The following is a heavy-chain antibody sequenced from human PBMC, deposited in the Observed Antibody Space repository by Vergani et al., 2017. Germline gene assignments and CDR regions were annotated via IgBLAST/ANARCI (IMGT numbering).Heavy chain of an antibody. CDR1: EFILGTYW. J-gene: IGHJ4*02. Sequence: DVQIVESGGGLVQPGGSLRLSCTGSEFILGTYWMTWVRQAPRKGLEWVASIKQDGSEKQYVDSVKGRFTMSRDNVRNLVFLEMHDPRVADTAVYYCARELVAGTKEIDYWGQGTLVTVSS. D-gene: IGHD6-19*01. CDR2: IKQDGSEK. V-gene: IGHV3-7*01. CDR3: ARELVAGTKEIDY.